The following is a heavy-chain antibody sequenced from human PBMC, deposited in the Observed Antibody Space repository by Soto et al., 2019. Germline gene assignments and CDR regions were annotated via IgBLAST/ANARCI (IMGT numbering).Heavy chain of an antibody. CDR2: IYYSGGT. CDR3: ARLKYGDSRVDY. Sequence: GPGPGKPSETLSLTCTVSGGTISTSRYYWGWIRQPPGKGLEWIGSIYYSGGTYYSPSLKSRVPISVDTSKNQFSLNLGSVTAADTAVYYCARLKYGDSRVDYWGPGTLVSVSS. D-gene: IGHD4-17*01. CDR1: GGTISTSRYY. V-gene: IGHV4-39*01. J-gene: IGHJ4*02.